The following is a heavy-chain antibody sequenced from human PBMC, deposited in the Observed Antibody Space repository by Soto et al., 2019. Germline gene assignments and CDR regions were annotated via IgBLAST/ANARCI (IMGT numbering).Heavy chain of an antibody. Sequence: QVQLVQSGAEVKKPGSSVKVSCKASGGTFSSYAISWVRQAPGQGLEWMGGIIPIFGTANYAQKFQGRVTITADESTSTAYMELSSLRSEGTAVYYCARENYGGNSAGDWFDPWGQGTLVTVSS. CDR3: ARENYGGNSAGDWFDP. CDR1: GGTFSSYA. CDR2: IIPIFGTA. V-gene: IGHV1-69*12. D-gene: IGHD4-17*01. J-gene: IGHJ5*02.